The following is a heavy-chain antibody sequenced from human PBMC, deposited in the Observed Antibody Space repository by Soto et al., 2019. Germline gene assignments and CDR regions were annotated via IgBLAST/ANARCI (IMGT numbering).Heavy chain of an antibody. CDR2: VSRDGRNT. CDR3: AKGGRQWLVPSDFNY. D-gene: IGHD6-19*01. V-gene: IGHV3-30*18. CDR1: GFTFSAYA. J-gene: IGHJ4*02. Sequence: VQLVESGGGVVQPGRSLRLSCAASGFTFSAYAMHRVSQAPGKGLEWVAVVSRDGRNTHYADSVKGRFTISRDSSKNTVSLGMTSLRAEDTAVYYCAKGGRQWLVPSDFNYWGQGSLVTVSS.